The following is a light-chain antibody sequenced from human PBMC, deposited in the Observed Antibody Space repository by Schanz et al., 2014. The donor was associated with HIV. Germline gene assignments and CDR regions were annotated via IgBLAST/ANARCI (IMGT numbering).Light chain of an antibody. CDR1: QSVSSSY. CDR2: GAS. V-gene: IGKV3-20*01. Sequence: EIVMTQSPATLSVSPGERATLSCRASQSVSSSYLAWYQQKPGQAPRLLIYGASSRATGIPDRFSGSGSGTDFTLTISRLEPEDLAVYYCQQYGSSPKTFGQGTKLEI. CDR3: QQYGSSPKT. J-gene: IGKJ2*01.